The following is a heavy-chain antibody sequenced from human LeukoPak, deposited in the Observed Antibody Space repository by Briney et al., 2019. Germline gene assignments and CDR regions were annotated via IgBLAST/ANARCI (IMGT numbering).Heavy chain of an antibody. CDR1: GGTFSSYA. V-gene: IGHV1-18*01. Sequence: ASVKVSCKASGGTFSSYAISWVRQAPGQGLEWMGWISAYNGNTNYAQKLQGRVTMTTDTSTSTAYMELRSLRSDDTAVYYCARVRAAGTFWFDPWGQGTLVTVSS. CDR3: ARVRAAGTFWFDP. D-gene: IGHD6-13*01. CDR2: ISAYNGNT. J-gene: IGHJ5*02.